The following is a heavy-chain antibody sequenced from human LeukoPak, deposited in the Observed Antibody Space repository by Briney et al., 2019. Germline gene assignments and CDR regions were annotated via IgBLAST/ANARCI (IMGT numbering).Heavy chain of an antibody. CDR1: GFTLSDHY. CDR3: ARTSSITMIVVVISDWYFDL. D-gene: IGHD3-22*01. J-gene: IGHJ2*01. CDR2: IKQDGSEK. V-gene: IGHV3-7*01. Sequence: GGSLRLSCAASGFTLSDHYMDWVRQAPGKGLEWVANIKQDGSEKYYVDSVKGRFTISRDNAKNSLYLQMNSLRAEDTAVYYCARTSSITMIVVVISDWYFDLWGRGTLVTVSS.